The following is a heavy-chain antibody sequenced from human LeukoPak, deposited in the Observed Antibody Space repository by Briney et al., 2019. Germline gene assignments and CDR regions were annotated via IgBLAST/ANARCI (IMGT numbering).Heavy chain of an antibody. Sequence: GGSLRLSCAASGFTFSNNWMTWVRQAPGKGLEWVASVKKDESEKYYVDSVKGRFTISRDNAKNSLYLQMNSLRAEDTAVYYCARETPDEVAAAAITFYDYWGQGTLVTVSS. V-gene: IGHV3-7*01. CDR1: GFTFSNNW. J-gene: IGHJ4*02. CDR2: VKKDESEK. CDR3: ARETPDEVAAAAITFYDY. D-gene: IGHD6-13*01.